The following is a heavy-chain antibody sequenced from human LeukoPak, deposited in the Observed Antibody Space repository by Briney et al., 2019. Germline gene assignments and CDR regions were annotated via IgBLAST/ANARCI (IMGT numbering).Heavy chain of an antibody. CDR1: GGSISSGDYY. V-gene: IGHV4-30-4*08. D-gene: IGHD3-3*01. J-gene: IGHJ3*02. CDR2: IYYSGST. CDR3: ARDYDFWSGYYVGRDAFDI. Sequence: PSQTLSLTCTVSGGSISSGDYYWSWIRQPPGKGLEWLGYIYYSGSTYYNPSLKSRVTISVDTSKNQFPLKLSSVTAADTAVYYCARDYDFWSGYYVGRDAFDIWGQGTMVTVSS.